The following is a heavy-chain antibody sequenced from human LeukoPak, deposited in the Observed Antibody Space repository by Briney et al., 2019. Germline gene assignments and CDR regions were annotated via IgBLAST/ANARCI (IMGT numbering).Heavy chain of an antibody. V-gene: IGHV3-23*01. CDR1: GFTFSTYA. CDR2: ISDIGYTT. D-gene: IGHD3-22*01. Sequence: GGSLSLSCAASGFTFSTYAMSWVRQAPGKGLEWVPSISDIGYTTYYADSVRGRFTISRDNSKNTVYLQMIGLRAEDTAVYFCAKYYYDSSGYYDAAPLDSWGQGTLVTVFS. CDR3: AKYYYDSSGYYDAAPLDS. J-gene: IGHJ4*02.